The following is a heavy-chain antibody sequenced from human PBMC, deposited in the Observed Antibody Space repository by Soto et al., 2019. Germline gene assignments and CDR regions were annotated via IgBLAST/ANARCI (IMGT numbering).Heavy chain of an antibody. J-gene: IGHJ3*02. CDR3: AKGKGTGVTRVGAFDI. CDR1: GFTFSKYA. V-gene: IGHV3-23*01. D-gene: IGHD2-8*02. CDR2: ISDSGVTT. Sequence: EVQLLESGGGLVQPGGSLSLSCAASGFTFSKYARSWVRQAPGTGLDWVSGISDSGVTTYSADSVKGRFTISRDNSKNTLYLQMNSLRAEDTAVYYCAKGKGTGVTRVGAFDIWGQGTMVTVSS.